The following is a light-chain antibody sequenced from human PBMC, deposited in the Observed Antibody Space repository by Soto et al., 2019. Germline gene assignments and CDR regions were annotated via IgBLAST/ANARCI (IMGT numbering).Light chain of an antibody. Sequence: DIQMTQSPSTLSASVGDRVTITCRASQSISSGLAWYQQKPGKAPKLLIYKASSLESGVPSRFSGSGSGTEFPLTISGLQPDDFATYYCQQYNSYPTFGQGTKVEIK. CDR2: KAS. J-gene: IGKJ1*01. CDR3: QQYNSYPT. CDR1: QSISSG. V-gene: IGKV1-5*03.